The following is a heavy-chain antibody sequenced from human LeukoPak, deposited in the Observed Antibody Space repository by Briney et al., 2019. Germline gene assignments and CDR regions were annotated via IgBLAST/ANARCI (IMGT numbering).Heavy chain of an antibody. J-gene: IGHJ3*02. V-gene: IGHV4-59*01. CDR1: GPSISSYY. Sequence: AETLSLTCTVSGPSISSYYWSWIRQPPGEGLEWIGYIYYSGSTNYNPSLKSRVTISVDTSKNQFSLKLSSVTAADTAVYYCAREQDDAFDIWGQGTMVTVSS. CDR2: IYYSGST. CDR3: AREQDDAFDI.